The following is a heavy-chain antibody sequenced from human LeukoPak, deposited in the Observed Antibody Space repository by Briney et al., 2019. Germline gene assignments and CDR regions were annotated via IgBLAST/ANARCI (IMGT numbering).Heavy chain of an antibody. CDR2: INPSGGSTT. CDR1: GYTFTSYY. J-gene: IGHJ4*02. D-gene: IGHD3-22*01. Sequence: ASVKVSCKASGYTFTSYYMHWVRQAPRQGLEWMGIINPSGGSTTSYAQKFQGRVTMTRDTSTSTVDMELSSLTSEDTAVYYCARASSSGRRFDYWGQGTLVTVSS. V-gene: IGHV1-46*01. CDR3: ARASSSGRRFDY.